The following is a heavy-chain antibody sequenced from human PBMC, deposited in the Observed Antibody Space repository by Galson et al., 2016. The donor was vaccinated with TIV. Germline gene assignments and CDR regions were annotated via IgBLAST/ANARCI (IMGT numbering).Heavy chain of an antibody. Sequence: SLRLSCAAPRFIFSNYAMNWVRQAPGKGLEWVSGISGSGDNTYYADSVKGRFTISRDNSKNTAYLQMNSLRAEDTAVYYCAKEETGDAYDIWGQGTMVTVSS. CDR1: RFIFSNYA. D-gene: IGHD7-27*01. V-gene: IGHV3-23*01. CDR3: AKEETGDAYDI. CDR2: ISGSGDNT. J-gene: IGHJ3*02.